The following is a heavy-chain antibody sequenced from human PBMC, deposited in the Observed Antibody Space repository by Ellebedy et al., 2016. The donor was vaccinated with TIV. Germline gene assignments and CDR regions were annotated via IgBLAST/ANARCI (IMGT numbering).Heavy chain of an antibody. CDR3: VREKVGATSGAFDI. D-gene: IGHD1-26*01. V-gene: IGHV3-7*01. J-gene: IGHJ3*02. Sequence: GESLKISCAASGFTFSNYWMSWVRQAPAKGLEWVANIKQDGSEKWYVDSVKGRFTISRDNAKNSLYLQMNSLRAEDTAVYYCVREKVGATSGAFDIWGQGTMVTVSS. CDR1: GFTFSNYW. CDR2: IKQDGSEK.